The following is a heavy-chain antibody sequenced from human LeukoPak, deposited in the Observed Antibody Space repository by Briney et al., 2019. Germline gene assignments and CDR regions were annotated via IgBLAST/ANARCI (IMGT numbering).Heavy chain of an antibody. D-gene: IGHD6-19*01. CDR3: AKTSYSSGWPLDY. J-gene: IGHJ4*02. V-gene: IGHV3-23*01. CDR1: GFTFSTYS. CDR2: ISGFGGST. Sequence: GGSLRLSCATSGFTFSTYSMNWVRQAPGQGLEWVSTISGFGGSTYYADSVKGRFTISRDNSKNPLYLQMNSLRAEDTAVYYCAKTSYSSGWPLDYCGQGTLVTVSS.